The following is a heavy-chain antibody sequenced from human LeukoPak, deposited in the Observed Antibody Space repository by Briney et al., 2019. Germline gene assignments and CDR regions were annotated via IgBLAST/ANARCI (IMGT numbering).Heavy chain of an antibody. CDR2: IYYSGST. D-gene: IGHD2-2*01. Sequence: SETLSLTCTVSGGSISSSSYYWGWIRRPPGKGLEWIGSIYYSGSTYYNPSLKSRVTISVDTSKNQFSLKLSSVTAADTAVYYCARRGTGIVVVPAASLAFDIWGQGTMVTVSS. J-gene: IGHJ3*02. V-gene: IGHV4-39*01. CDR1: GGSISSSSYY. CDR3: ARRGTGIVVVPAASLAFDI.